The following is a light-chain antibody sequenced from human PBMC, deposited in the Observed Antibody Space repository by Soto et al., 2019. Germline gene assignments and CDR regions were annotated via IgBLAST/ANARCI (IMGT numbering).Light chain of an antibody. V-gene: IGKV3-11*01. Sequence: IVLTHSPATLSLSPWERATLSCRGSQSVRSHLVWYQQKPGQAPRLLIYEASNRATGIPARFTGSGSGTDFTLTINRVEPEDFAVYFCQQYAGSPRKFGQGTKVDIK. CDR1: QSVRSH. J-gene: IGKJ1*01. CDR2: EAS. CDR3: QQYAGSPRK.